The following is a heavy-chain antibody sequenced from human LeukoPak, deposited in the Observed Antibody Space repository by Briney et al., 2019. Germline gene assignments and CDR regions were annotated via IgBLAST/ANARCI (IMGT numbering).Heavy chain of an antibody. CDR1: GFTFSSYA. CDR3: ARDRGSYYVAVAYTFDY. J-gene: IGHJ4*02. D-gene: IGHD1-26*01. CDR2: ISYDGSNK. V-gene: IGHV3-30-3*01. Sequence: PGGSLRLSCAASGFTFSSYAMHWVRQAPGKGLEWVAVISYDGSNKYYADSVKGRFTISRDNSKNTLYLQTNSLRAEDTAVYYCARDRGSYYVAVAYTFDYWGQGTLVTVSS.